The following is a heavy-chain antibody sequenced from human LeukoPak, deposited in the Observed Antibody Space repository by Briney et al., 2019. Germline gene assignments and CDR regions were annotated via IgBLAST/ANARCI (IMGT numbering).Heavy chain of an antibody. CDR1: GYTFTSYY. CDR3: ARVVGATAGIIRFDA. V-gene: IGHV1-46*01. D-gene: IGHD1-26*01. J-gene: IGHJ5*02. CDR2: INPSGGST. Sequence: ASVKVSCKASGYTFTSYYMHWVRQAPGQGLEWMGIINPSGGSTSYAQKFRGRVTMTRDTSTSTVYMELSSLRSEDTAVYYCARVVGATAGIIRFDAWGLGTLVTVSS.